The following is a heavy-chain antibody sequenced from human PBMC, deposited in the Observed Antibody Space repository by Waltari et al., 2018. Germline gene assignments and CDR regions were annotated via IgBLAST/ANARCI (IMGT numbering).Heavy chain of an antibody. V-gene: IGHV3-7*04. Sequence: EVQLVESGGGLVQPGGSLGLSCAASGFTFSSYWFTWVRQAPGKGLEWVANIKQDGSAKSYVDSVKGRFVISRDNAENSLSLQMNSLKAEDTAVYYCARPFRSGWYDGSFDIWGQGTMVTVSS. CDR2: IKQDGSAK. J-gene: IGHJ3*02. CDR3: ARPFRSGWYDGSFDI. D-gene: IGHD6-19*01. CDR1: GFTFSSYW.